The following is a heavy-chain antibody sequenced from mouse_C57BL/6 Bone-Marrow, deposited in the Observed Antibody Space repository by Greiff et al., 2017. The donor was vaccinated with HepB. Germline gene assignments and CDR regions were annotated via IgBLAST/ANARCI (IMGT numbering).Heavy chain of an antibody. CDR1: GYAFSSSW. D-gene: IGHD2-5*01. J-gene: IGHJ3*01. CDR2: IYPGDGDT. Sequence: QVQLQQSGPELVKPGASVKISCKASGYAFSSSWMNWVKQRPGKGLEWIGRIYPGDGDTNYNGKFKGKATLTADKSSSTAYMQLSSLTSEDSAVYFWARDAYYSNYDWFAYWGQGTLVTVSA. CDR3: ARDAYYSNYDWFAY. V-gene: IGHV1-82*01.